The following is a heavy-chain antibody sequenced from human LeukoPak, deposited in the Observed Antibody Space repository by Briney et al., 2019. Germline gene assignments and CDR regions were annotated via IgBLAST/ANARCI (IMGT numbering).Heavy chain of an antibody. V-gene: IGHV3-7*01. CDR3: AKDAF. Sequence: PGGSLRLSCADPGFPFDISWLNSVRQAPGKGTEWVATMKPDGSEKYYVDSVKGRFTISRDNAKNSVYLQMDSLRVEDTAVYYCAKDAFWGRGTLVTVSS. J-gene: IGHJ4*02. CDR2: MKPDGSEK. CDR1: GFPFDISW.